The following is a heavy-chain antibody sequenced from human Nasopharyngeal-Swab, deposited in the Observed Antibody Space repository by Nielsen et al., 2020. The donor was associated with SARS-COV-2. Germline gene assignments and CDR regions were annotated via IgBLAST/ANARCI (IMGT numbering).Heavy chain of an antibody. CDR1: GGSFSGYY. D-gene: IGHD6-19*01. CDR3: ASGHGSGWWEYWFDP. CDR2: INHSGST. V-gene: IGHV4-34*01. J-gene: IGHJ5*02. Sequence: SDTLSLTCAVYGGSFSGYYWSWIRQPPGKGLEWIGEINHSGSTNYNPSLKSRVTISVDTSKNQFSLKLSSVTAADTAVYYCASGHGSGWWEYWFDPWGQGTLVTVSS.